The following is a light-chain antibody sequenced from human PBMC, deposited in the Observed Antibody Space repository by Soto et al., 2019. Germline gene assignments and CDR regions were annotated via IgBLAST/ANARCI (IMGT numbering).Light chain of an antibody. J-gene: IGKJ4*01. V-gene: IGKV1-6*01. CDR2: GAS. CDR3: QKYNSAPLT. Sequence: AIQMTQSPSSLSASVGDRVTITCRASQGIRNDLGWYQQKPGKAPKLLMYGASTLQSGVPSRFSGSGSGTGFTLTISSLQPEDVAAYYCQKYNSAPLTFGGGTKVDIK. CDR1: QGIRND.